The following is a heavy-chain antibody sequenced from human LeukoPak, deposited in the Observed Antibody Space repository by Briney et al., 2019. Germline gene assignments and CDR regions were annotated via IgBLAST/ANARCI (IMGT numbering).Heavy chain of an antibody. J-gene: IGHJ4*02. D-gene: IGHD6-6*01. CDR3: ARGSYSSSAGNFDY. Sequence: PGGSLRLSCAASGFTFSSSGMHWVRQAPGKGLEWVAVIWFDGSNKYYADSVKGRFTISRDNPKNTRHLQMNSLRAEDTAVYYCARGSYSSSAGNFDYWGQGTLVTVSS. CDR2: IWFDGSNK. CDR1: GFTFSSSG. V-gene: IGHV3-33*01.